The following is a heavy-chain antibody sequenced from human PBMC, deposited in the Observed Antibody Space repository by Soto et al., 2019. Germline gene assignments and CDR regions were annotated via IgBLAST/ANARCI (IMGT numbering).Heavy chain of an antibody. CDR1: GGTFSSYA. D-gene: IGHD3-3*01. CDR3: ARGSIFGVVIHYYYYGMDV. CDR2: IIPIFGTA. Sequence: SVKVSCKASGGTFSSYAIGWVRQAPGQGLEWMGGIIPIFGTANYAQKFQGRVTITADESTSTAYMELSSLRSEDTAVYYCARGSIFGVVIHYYYYGMDVWGQGTTVTVSS. V-gene: IGHV1-69*13. J-gene: IGHJ6*02.